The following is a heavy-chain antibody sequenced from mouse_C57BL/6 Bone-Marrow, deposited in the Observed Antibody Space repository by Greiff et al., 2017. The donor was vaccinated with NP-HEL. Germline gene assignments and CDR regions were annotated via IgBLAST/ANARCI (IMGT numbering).Heavy chain of an antibody. CDR1: GYTFTSYG. J-gene: IGHJ1*03. CDR2: IYPRSGNT. V-gene: IGHV1-81*01. D-gene: IGHD4-1*01. CDR3: ARKTGTDWYFDV. Sequence: VQLQQSGAELARPGASVKLSCKASGYTFTSYGISWVKQRTGQGLEWIGEIYPRSGNTYYNEKFKGKATLTADKSSSTAYMDLRSLTSEDSAVYFCARKTGTDWYFDVWGTGTTVTVSS.